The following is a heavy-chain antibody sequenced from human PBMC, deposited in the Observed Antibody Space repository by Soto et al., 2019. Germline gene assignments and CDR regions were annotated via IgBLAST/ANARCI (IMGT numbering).Heavy chain of an antibody. Sequence: GGSLRLSCAASEFSFSNSAMHWVRQAPGKGLEWVSFISFDATNKYYADSVKGRFTVSRDNSRNTLYLQMNSLRPDDTAVYYCARDVSPNRNPSWFDPWGQGTLVTVSS. CDR2: ISFDATNK. J-gene: IGHJ5*02. V-gene: IGHV3-30-3*01. CDR3: ARDVSPNRNPSWFDP. D-gene: IGHD1-1*01. CDR1: EFSFSNSA.